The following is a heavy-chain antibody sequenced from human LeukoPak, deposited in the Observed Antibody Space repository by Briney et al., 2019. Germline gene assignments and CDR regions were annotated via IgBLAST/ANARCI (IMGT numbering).Heavy chain of an antibody. Sequence: GGSLRLSCAASGFTFSSYAMSWVRQAPGKGLEWVSVISGSGGSTYYRDSVKGRFTISRDNSKNTLYLQMNSLTAGDTAVYFWAKDGTTTVTFVYWAQGTLVTVSS. V-gene: IGHV3-23*01. J-gene: IGHJ4*02. CDR2: ISGSGGST. D-gene: IGHD4-11*01. CDR1: GFTFSSYA. CDR3: AKDGTTTVTFVY.